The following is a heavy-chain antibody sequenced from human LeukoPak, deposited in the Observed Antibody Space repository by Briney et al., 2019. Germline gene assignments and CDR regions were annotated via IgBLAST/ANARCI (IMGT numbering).Heavy chain of an antibody. D-gene: IGHD2-2*01. V-gene: IGHV3-23*01. J-gene: IGHJ5*02. Sequence: GGSLRLSCATSGFTFSSYAMSWVRQAPGKGLEWVSDFRGSGGNKYYADSVRGRFTISRDNSKNTLYLQMNNLRVEDTAVYYCAREYCSSTSCDSNWFDPWGQGTLVTVSS. CDR3: AREYCSSTSCDSNWFDP. CDR2: FRGSGGNK. CDR1: GFTFSSYA.